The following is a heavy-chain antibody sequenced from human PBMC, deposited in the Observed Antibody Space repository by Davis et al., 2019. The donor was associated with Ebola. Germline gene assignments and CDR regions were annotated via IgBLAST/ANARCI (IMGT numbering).Heavy chain of an antibody. J-gene: IGHJ6*03. V-gene: IGHV3-7*03. D-gene: IGHD3-10*01. CDR3: ARDRGITMVRGVTLYYYYYMDV. CDR2: INQDGREK. CDR1: GFTFTTYR. Sequence: GESLKISCAASGFTFTTYRMSWVRQAPGKGLEWVANINQDGREKCYVDSVKGRFIISRDNAKNSLYLQMNSLRAEDTAVYYCARDRGITMVRGVTLYYYYYMDVWGKGTTVTVSS.